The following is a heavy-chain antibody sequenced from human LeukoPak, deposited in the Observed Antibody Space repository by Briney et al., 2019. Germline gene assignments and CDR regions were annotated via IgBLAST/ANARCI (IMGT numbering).Heavy chain of an antibody. D-gene: IGHD3-22*01. V-gene: IGHV7-4-1*02. CDR1: GYTFISCA. CDR2: IDTKTGNP. J-gene: IGHJ4*02. Sequence: ASVKVPCKASGYTFISCAINWVRQAPGQGLEYMGWIDTKTGNPTYAQGFTGRFVFSLDTSVSTAYLQISSLKAEDTAVYYCAIHPSDSSGYFSYWGQGALVTVSS. CDR3: AIHPSDSSGYFSY.